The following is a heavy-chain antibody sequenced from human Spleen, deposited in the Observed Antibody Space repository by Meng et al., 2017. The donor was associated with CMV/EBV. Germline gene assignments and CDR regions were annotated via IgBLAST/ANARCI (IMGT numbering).Heavy chain of an antibody. CDR3: ARNSIFGVVIEPHYYYYGMDV. Sequence: SVKVSCKASGGTFSSYAISWVRQAPGQGLEWMGGIIPIFGTANYAQKFQGRVTITTDESTSTAYMELSSLRSEDTAVYYCARNSIFGVVIEPHYYYYGMDVWGQGTTVTVS. CDR1: GGTFSSYA. D-gene: IGHD3-3*01. V-gene: IGHV1-69*05. J-gene: IGHJ6*02. CDR2: IIPIFGTA.